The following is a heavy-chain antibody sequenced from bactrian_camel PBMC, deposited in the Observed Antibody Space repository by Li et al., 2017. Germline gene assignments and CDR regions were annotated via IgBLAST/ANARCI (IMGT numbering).Heavy chain of an antibody. CDR2: LNSAGGSI. Sequence: VQLVESGGGLVQPGGSLRLSCAASGFTLSSYAMSWFRQAPGKGLEWIARLNSAGGSITYEDSLKGRFTISQDNAKNTLYLQMNSLKPEDTAMYYCAAFPSAGGRCTDFGYWGQGTQVTVS. V-gene: IGHV3S42*01. CDR1: GFTLSSYA. CDR3: AAFPSAGGRCTDFGY. J-gene: IGHJ6*01.